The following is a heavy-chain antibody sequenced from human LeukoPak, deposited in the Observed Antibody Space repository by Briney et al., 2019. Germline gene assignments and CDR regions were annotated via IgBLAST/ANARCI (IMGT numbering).Heavy chain of an antibody. CDR2: IIPIFGTA. J-gene: IGHJ4*02. V-gene: IGHV1-69*13. D-gene: IGHD3-10*01. Sequence: SVKVSCKASGGTFSRYAMSWVRQAPGQGLEWMGGIIPIFGTASFAQKFQGRVTITADESTGTAYMELSSLRSEDTAVYYCARLYYYGSGSYYKKWTDYWGQGTLVTVSS. CDR1: GGTFSRYA. CDR3: ARLYYYGSGSYYKKWTDY.